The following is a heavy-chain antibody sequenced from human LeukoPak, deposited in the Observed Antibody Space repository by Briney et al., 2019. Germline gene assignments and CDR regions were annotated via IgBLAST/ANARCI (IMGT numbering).Heavy chain of an antibody. V-gene: IGHV4-39*01. Sequence: SETLSLTCTVSGGSISSSSYYWGWIRQPPGKGLEWIESIYYSGSTYYNPSLKSRVTISVDTSKNQFSLKLSSVTAADTAVYYCARHYYDSSGYRDAFDIWGQGTMVTVSS. CDR3: ARHYYDSSGYRDAFDI. CDR2: IYYSGST. CDR1: GGSISSSSYY. J-gene: IGHJ3*02. D-gene: IGHD3-22*01.